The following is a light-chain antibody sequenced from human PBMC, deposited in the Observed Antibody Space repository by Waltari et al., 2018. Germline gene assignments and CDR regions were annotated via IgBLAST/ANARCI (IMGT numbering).Light chain of an antibody. V-gene: IGLV3-25*03. CDR1: ELPNQY. Sequence: SYELTQPPSVSVSPGQTARITCSGDELPNQYAYWYQQKSAQAPLLVIYEDNKRPSGIPERFSGSTSGTIVTLTFNGVQAGDAADYYCHSADSSGFNVVFGGGTKLTVL. CDR2: EDN. CDR3: HSADSSGFNVV. J-gene: IGLJ2*01.